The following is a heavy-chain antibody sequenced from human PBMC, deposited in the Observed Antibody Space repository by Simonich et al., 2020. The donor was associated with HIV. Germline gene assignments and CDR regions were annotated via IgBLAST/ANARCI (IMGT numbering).Heavy chain of an antibody. CDR2: IKPNRGGT. J-gene: IGHJ4*02. V-gene: IGHV1-2*02. CDR3: ARAAADYYDTSGYYYGDYFDY. D-gene: IGHD3-22*01. Sequence: QVQLVQSGAEVKKPGASVKVSCKASGYTFTDYYIHWVRQAPGQGLEWMGWIKPNRGGTSYAQKFQRRVTMTRDTSSSTAYMELSRLKSDDTAVYYCARAAADYYDTSGYYYGDYFDYWGQGTLVTVSS. CDR1: GYTFTDYY.